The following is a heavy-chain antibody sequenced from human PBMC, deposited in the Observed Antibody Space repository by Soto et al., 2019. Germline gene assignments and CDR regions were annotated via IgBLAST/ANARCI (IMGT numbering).Heavy chain of an antibody. CDR3: ARSRRGAYSSGWYSLSGYYNYGIAV. Sequence: GESLKISCKASGYSFSTYWIGWVRQMPGKGLEWMGIIYPGDSDTKYSPSIQGQVTISADTSITTAYLQWTSLKASDSAMYYCARSRRGAYSSGWYSLSGYYNYGIAVWGQGTKVTVS. D-gene: IGHD6-19*01. CDR2: IYPGDSDT. CDR1: GYSFSTYW. J-gene: IGHJ6*02. V-gene: IGHV5-51*01.